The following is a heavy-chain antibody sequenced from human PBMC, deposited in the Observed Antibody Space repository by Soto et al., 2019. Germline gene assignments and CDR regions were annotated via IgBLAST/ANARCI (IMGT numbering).Heavy chain of an antibody. CDR2: INPNSGGT. Sequence: QVQLVQSGAEVKKPGASVKVSCKASGYTFTGYYMHWLRQAPGQGPEWMGWINPNSGGTNYAQKFQGWVTMTRDKSISTAYMELSRLRSDDTAVYYCARESIAAAGTKFDYWGQGTLVTVSS. CDR1: GYTFTGYY. V-gene: IGHV1-2*04. J-gene: IGHJ4*02. CDR3: ARESIAAAGTKFDY. D-gene: IGHD6-13*01.